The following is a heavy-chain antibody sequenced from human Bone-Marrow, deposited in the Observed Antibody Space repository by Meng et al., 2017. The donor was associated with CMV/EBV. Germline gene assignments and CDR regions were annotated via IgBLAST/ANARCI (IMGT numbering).Heavy chain of an antibody. J-gene: IGHJ2*01. Sequence: GLEVQSGAEVENPGSSGKVLCKSSGDTFSSSGVSWVRQAPGQGLEWMGGISPMFGTANYAQSFQGRLTITADESRTTAYMELRSLRIDDTAVYYCARDASAVDWYFDIWGRGTLVTVSS. D-gene: IGHD2-15*01. CDR2: ISPMFGTA. CDR1: GDTFSSSG. CDR3: ARDASAVDWYFDI. V-gene: IGHV1-69*01.